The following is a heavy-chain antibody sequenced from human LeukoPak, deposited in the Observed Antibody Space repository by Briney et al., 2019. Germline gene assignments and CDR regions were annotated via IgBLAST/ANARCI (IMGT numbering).Heavy chain of an antibody. D-gene: IGHD2-15*01. CDR3: ATHNKYCSGGSCYWDY. CDR1: GGSISSYY. CDR2: IYYSGST. V-gene: IGHV4-59*08. Sequence: SETLSLTCTVSGGSISSYYWSWIRQPPGKGLEWIGYIYYSGSTNYNPSLKSRVTISVDTSKNQFSLKLSSVTAADTAVYYCATHNKYCSGGSCYWDYWGQGTLVTVSS. J-gene: IGHJ4*02.